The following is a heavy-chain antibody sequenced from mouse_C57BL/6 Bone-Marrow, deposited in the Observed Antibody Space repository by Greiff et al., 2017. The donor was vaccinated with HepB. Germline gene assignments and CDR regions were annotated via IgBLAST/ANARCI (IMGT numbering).Heavy chain of an antibody. Sequence: EVQLVESGGGLVQPKGSLKLSCAASGFSFNTYAMNWVRQAPGKGLEWVARIRSKSNNYATYYADSVKDRFTISRDDSESMLYLQMNNLKTEDTATYYCVRTIYYDYGEFAYWGQGTLVTVSA. D-gene: IGHD2-4*01. CDR3: VRTIYYDYGEFAY. CDR1: GFSFNTYA. CDR2: IRSKSNNYAT. J-gene: IGHJ3*01. V-gene: IGHV10-1*01.